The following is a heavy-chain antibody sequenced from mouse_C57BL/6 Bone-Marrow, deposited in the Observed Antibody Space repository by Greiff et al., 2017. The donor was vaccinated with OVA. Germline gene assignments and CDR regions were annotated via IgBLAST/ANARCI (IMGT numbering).Heavy chain of an antibody. D-gene: IGHD1-1*01. J-gene: IGHJ3*01. CDR1: GFTFSSYG. CDR3: ARYYGSSYTWFAY. V-gene: IGHV5-6*01. CDR2: LSSGGSYT. Sequence: EVMLVESGGDLVKPGGSLKLSCAASGFTFSSYGMSWVRQTPDKRLEWVATLSSGGSYTYYPDSVKGRFTISRDNAKNTLYLQMSSLKSEDTAMYYCARYYGSSYTWFAYWGQGTLVTVSA.